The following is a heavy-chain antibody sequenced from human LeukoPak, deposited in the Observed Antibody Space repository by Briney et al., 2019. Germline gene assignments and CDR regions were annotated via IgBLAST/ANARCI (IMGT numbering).Heavy chain of an antibody. D-gene: IGHD2-21*02. CDR3: ARDGDGDYVDY. Sequence: PGGSLRLSCAASGFTFSSYWMHWVRQAPGKGLVWVSRINSDGSSTSYVDSVKGRFTISRDNAKNTLYLQMNSLRAKDTAVYYCARDGDGDYVDYWGQGTLVTVSS. CDR1: GFTFSSYW. V-gene: IGHV3-74*01. J-gene: IGHJ4*02. CDR2: INSDGSST.